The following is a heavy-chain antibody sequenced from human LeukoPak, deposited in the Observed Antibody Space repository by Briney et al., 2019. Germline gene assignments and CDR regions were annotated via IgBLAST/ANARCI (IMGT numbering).Heavy chain of an antibody. J-gene: IGHJ3*02. CDR3: ARAVVGQWLPRVGAFDI. D-gene: IGHD6-19*01. CDR1: GGTFSSYA. Sequence: GSSVKASCKASGGTFSSYAISWVRQAPGQGLEWMGGIIPIFGTANYAQKFQGRVTITADESTSTAYMELSSLRSEDTAVYYCARAVVGQWLPRVGAFDIWGQGTMVTVSS. CDR2: IIPIFGTA. V-gene: IGHV1-69*01.